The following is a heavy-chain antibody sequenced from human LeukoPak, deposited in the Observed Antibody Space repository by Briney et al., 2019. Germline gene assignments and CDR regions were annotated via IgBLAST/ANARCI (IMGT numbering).Heavy chain of an antibody. CDR2: IYYSGST. D-gene: IGHD3-22*01. J-gene: IGHJ4*02. Sequence: ASETLSLTCTVSGGSISTSYYWGWIRQPPGKGLEWIGSIYYSGSTYYNPSLKSRVTISLDTSKNQFSLKLSSVTAADTAVYYCARVTGYMIEDYFDYWGQGTLVTVSS. CDR1: GGSISTSYY. CDR3: ARVTGYMIEDYFDY. V-gene: IGHV4-39*07.